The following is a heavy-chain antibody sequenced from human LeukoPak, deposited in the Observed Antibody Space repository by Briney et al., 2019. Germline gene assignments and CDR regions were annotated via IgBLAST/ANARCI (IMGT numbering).Heavy chain of an antibody. V-gene: IGHV3-30*03. J-gene: IGHJ4*02. Sequence: PGGSLRLSCAASGFTFSSYSMNWVRQAPGKGLEWVAVISYDGSNKYYADSVKGRFTISRDNSKNTLYLQMNSLRAEDTAVYYCARAVAGPRLTEWFDYWGQGTLVTVSS. CDR1: GFTFSSYS. CDR3: ARAVAGPRLTEWFDY. CDR2: ISYDGSNK. D-gene: IGHD6-19*01.